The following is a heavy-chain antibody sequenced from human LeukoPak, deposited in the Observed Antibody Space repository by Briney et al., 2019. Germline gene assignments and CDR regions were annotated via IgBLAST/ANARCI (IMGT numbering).Heavy chain of an antibody. D-gene: IGHD2-15*01. J-gene: IGHJ4*02. V-gene: IGHV4-39*01. CDR1: GGSISNNRYY. CDR2: ILYSGTT. Sequence: SDTLSLTCTVSGGSISNNRYYWAWNRHPPGAGLVWIGSILYSGTTFYKPSLKTRLTISVDTSKNQFSLRMNSMTAADTAVYYCARRLISATIDSWGQGILVTVSS. CDR3: ARRLISATIDS.